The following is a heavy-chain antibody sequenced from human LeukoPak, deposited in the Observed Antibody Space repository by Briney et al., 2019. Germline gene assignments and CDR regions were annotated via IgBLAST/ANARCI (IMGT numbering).Heavy chain of an antibody. CDR2: IIPIFGTA. D-gene: IGHD1-26*01. J-gene: IGHJ5*02. CDR3: ARDNSVGDVAWWFDP. Sequence: SVKVSCKASGGTFSSYAISWVRQAHGQGLEWMGGIIPIFGTANYAQKFQGRVTMTRDMSTTTDYMELSSLRSDDTAVYYCARDNSVGDVAWWFDPWGQGTLVTVSS. CDR1: GGTFSSYA. V-gene: IGHV1-69*05.